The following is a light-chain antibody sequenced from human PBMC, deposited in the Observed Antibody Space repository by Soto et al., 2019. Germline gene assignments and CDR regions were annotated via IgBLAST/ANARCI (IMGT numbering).Light chain of an antibody. CDR1: SSDIGDYNF. CDR3: SSFTSINTVV. CDR2: EVS. J-gene: IGLJ2*01. V-gene: IGLV2-14*01. Sequence: QSVLTQPASVSGSPGQSITISCTGTSSDIGDYNFVSWYQLHPGKAPKLMIFEVSYRPSGVSTRFSGSKSGDTASLTISGLQAEDEAHYYCSSFTSINTVVFGGGTKLTVL.